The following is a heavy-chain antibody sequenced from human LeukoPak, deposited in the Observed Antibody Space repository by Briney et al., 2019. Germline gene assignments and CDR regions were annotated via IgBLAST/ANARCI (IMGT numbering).Heavy chain of an antibody. CDR1: GYTFTSYG. J-gene: IGHJ4*02. D-gene: IGHD3-10*01. CDR3: ASFPYYGSGSYIDY. Sequence: GASVKVSCKASGYTFTSYGISWVRQAPGQGLEWMGWISAYNGNTNYAQKLQGRVTMATDTSTSTAYMELRSLRSDDTAVYYCASFPYYGSGSYIDYWGQGTLVTVSS. V-gene: IGHV1-18*01. CDR2: ISAYNGNT.